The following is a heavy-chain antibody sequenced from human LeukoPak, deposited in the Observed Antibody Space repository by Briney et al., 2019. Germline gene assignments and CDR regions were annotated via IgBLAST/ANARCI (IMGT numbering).Heavy chain of an antibody. CDR3: ARSIVVVVAATPFDY. Sequence: SVKVSCKASGSTFTTYAISWVRQAPGQGLEWMGGIIPIFGTTHYSQKLQGRVTMTTDTSTSTAYMELRSLRSDDTAVYYCARSIVVVVAATPFDYWGQGTLVTVSS. D-gene: IGHD2-15*01. CDR2: IIPIFGTT. J-gene: IGHJ4*02. CDR1: GSTFTTYA. V-gene: IGHV1-69*05.